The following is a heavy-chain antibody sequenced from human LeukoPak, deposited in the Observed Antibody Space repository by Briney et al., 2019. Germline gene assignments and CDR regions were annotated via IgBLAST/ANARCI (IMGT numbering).Heavy chain of an antibody. V-gene: IGHV1-46*01. CDR1: GYTFTTYY. J-gene: IGHJ4*02. Sequence: ASVTVSCKASGYTFTTYYMHWVRQAPGQGLEWMGIINPSGGSTGYAQKFQGRVTVTRDTSTSTVYMELSNLRSEDTAVYFCARGGDSSDWIWGQGTLVTVSS. CDR3: ARGGDSSDWI. D-gene: IGHD6-19*01. CDR2: INPSGGST.